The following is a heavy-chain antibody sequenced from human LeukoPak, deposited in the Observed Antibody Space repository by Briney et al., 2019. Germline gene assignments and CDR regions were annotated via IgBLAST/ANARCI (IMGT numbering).Heavy chain of an antibody. Sequence: SETLSLTCAVYGGSFSGYYWSWIRQPPGRGLEWIGEINHSGSTNYNPSLKSRVTISVDTSKNQFSLKLSSVTAADTAVYYCAITYYDSSGYYFDYWGQGTLVTVSS. CDR3: AITYYDSSGYYFDY. CDR1: GGSFSGYY. V-gene: IGHV4-34*01. CDR2: INHSGST. D-gene: IGHD3-22*01. J-gene: IGHJ4*02.